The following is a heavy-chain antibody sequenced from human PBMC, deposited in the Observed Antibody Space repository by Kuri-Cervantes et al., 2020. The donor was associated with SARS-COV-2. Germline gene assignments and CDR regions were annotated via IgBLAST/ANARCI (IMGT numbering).Heavy chain of an antibody. CDR2: ISPYNGET. CDR1: GYTFTSYG. CDR3: ARVAGACSSPTCFFASYYYYYMDV. D-gene: IGHD2-2*01. V-gene: IGHV1-18*01. J-gene: IGHJ6*03. Sequence: ASVKVSCKASGYTFTSYGISWVRQAPGQGLEWMGWISPYNGETNYAQKLQGRVTITTDKSTSTAYMELRSLRSDDTAVYYCARVAGACSSPTCFFASYYYYYMDVWGKGTTVTVSS.